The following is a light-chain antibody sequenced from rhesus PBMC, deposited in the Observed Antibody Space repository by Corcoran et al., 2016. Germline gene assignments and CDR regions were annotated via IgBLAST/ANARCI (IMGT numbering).Light chain of an antibody. Sequence: DIQMTQSPSSLSASVGDTVTITCRASQRISSWLAWYQQKPGKAPKLLIYKASTMQSGVPSRFSGSGSEKDFTLTISSLQSEDFATYYCQQYSSSPPTFGQGTKVEIK. CDR1: QRISSW. J-gene: IGKJ1*01. CDR3: QQYSSSPPT. CDR2: KAS. V-gene: IGKV1-22*01.